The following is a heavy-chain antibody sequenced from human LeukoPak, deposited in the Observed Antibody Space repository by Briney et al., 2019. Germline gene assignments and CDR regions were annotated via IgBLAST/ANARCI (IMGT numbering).Heavy chain of an antibody. J-gene: IGHJ4*02. V-gene: IGHV1-18*01. CDR3: ARGGPAARLITFGGVTDY. CDR1: GYTFTSYA. Sequence: ASVKVSCKASGYTFTSYAMNWVRQAPGQGLEWMGWINAYNGDTNYAQKFQGRVTMTTDTSTSTAYMELRSLRSDDTAVYYCARGGPAARLITFGGVTDYWGQGTLVTVSS. CDR2: INAYNGDT. D-gene: IGHD3-16*01.